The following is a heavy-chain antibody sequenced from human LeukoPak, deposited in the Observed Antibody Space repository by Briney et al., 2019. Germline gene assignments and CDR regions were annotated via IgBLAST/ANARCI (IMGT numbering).Heavy chain of an antibody. CDR2: ISWNSGSI. D-gene: IGHD3-10*01. CDR1: GFTFDDYA. CDR3: AKVAHYYYGSESYYFFEH. J-gene: IGHJ4*02. V-gene: IGHV3-9*01. Sequence: GGSLRLSCAASGFTFDDYAMHWVRQAPGKGLEWVSGISWNSGSIGYVDSVKGRFTISRDNAKNSLYLQMNSLRVEDTATYYCAKVAHYYYGSESYYFFEHWGQGTPVTASS.